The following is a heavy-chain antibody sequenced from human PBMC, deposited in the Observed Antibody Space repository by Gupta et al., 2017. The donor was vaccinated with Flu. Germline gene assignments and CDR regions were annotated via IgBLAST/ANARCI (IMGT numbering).Heavy chain of an antibody. V-gene: IGHV3-23*01. CDR1: GFSFSNYA. J-gene: IGHJ4*02. CDR3: AKFHSGSHTHFAY. Sequence: GFSFSNYAMTWVRQAPGKGLEWVSASSSSGGSTYYADSGKGRFTISRDNSKHTLDLQMNSLRAEDTAVYYCAKFHSGSHTHFAYWGQGTLGTVSS. CDR2: SSSSGGST. D-gene: IGHD1-26*01.